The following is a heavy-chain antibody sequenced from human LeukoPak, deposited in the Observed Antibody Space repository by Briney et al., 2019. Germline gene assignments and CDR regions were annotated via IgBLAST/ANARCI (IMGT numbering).Heavy chain of an antibody. CDR1: GFSFSNYG. CDR2: ISSSSSYI. CDR3: ARSVVLLWFGELGAFDI. Sequence: PGGSLRLSCAASGFSFSNYGMNWVRQAPGKGLEWVSSISSSSSYIYYADSVKGRFTISRDNAKNSLYLQMNSLRAEDTAVYYCARSVVLLWFGELGAFDIWGQGTMVTVSS. J-gene: IGHJ3*02. V-gene: IGHV3-21*01. D-gene: IGHD3-10*01.